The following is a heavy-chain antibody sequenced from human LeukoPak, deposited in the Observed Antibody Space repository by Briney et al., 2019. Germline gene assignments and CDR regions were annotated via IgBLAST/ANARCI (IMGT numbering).Heavy chain of an antibody. CDR2: ISSNGDR. J-gene: IGHJ4*02. D-gene: IGHD6-19*01. Sequence: GGSLRLSCSASGFTFSRHAVHWVRHAPGQGLEYVSGISSNGDRYYADSVKGRFTISRDNSKNTLHLEMSSLRADDTAVYHCVRDRGSGGWPALDYWGLGTLVTVSS. CDR3: VRDRGSGGWPALDY. CDR1: GFTFSRHA. V-gene: IGHV3-64D*06.